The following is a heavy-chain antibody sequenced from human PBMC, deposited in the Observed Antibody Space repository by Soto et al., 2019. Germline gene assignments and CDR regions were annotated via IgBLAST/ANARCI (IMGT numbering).Heavy chain of an antibody. Sequence: SETLSLTCTVSGVSVNSDYYYWTWIRQPPGKGLEWIGYIYSSGRTNYNPSLASRLAMSVNTSRNQFSLRLSSVTAADTAVFYCAREFSNSPEAFDYWGQGALVTVSS. V-gene: IGHV4-61*01. CDR2: IYSSGRT. J-gene: IGHJ4*02. CDR1: GVSVNSDYYY. CDR3: AREFSNSPEAFDY. D-gene: IGHD1-1*01.